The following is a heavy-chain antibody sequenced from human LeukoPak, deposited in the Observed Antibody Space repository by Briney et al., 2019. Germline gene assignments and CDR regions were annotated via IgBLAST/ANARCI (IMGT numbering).Heavy chain of an antibody. V-gene: IGHV1-8*01. J-gene: IGHJ3*02. D-gene: IGHD6-13*01. CDR1: GYTFTSYD. Sequence: ASVKVSCKASGYTFTSYDINWVRQATGQGLEWMGWMNPNSGNTGYAQKFQGRVIMTRNTSISTAYMELSSLRSEDTAVYYCARRSSSWYRKFAFDIWGQGTMVTVSS. CDR3: ARRSSSWYRKFAFDI. CDR2: MNPNSGNT.